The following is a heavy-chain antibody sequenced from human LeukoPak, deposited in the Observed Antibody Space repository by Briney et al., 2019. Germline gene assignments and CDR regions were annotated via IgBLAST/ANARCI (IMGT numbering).Heavy chain of an antibody. CDR2: INAGNGNT. CDR3: ARGFRDYYMDV. V-gene: IGHV1-3*01. CDR1: GYTFTSYA. Sequence: ASVKVSCKASGYTFTSYAMHWVRQAPGQRLEWMGWINAGNGNTKYSQKFQGRVTITRGTSASTAYMELRSLRSDDTAVYYCARGFRDYYMDVWGKGTTVTVSS. J-gene: IGHJ6*03. D-gene: IGHD2-21*01.